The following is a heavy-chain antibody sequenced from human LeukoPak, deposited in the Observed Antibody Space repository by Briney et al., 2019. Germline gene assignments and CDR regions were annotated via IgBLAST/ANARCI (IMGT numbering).Heavy chain of an antibody. V-gene: IGHV4-34*01. D-gene: IGHD2-15*01. CDR2: LDHTGST. J-gene: IGHJ4*02. CDR3: ARSEDRSHFDY. CDR1: GGSFSGYY. Sequence: PSETLSLTCSVFGGSFSGYYWSWIRQPPGRGLEWIGQLDHTGSTNYNPSLKSRVTISVDTSNNQFFLKLNSVTTADTAVHYCARSEDRSHFDYWGQGTLVTVSS.